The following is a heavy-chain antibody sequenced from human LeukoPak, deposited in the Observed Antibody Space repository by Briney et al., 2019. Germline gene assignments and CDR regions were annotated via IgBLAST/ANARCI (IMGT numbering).Heavy chain of an antibody. D-gene: IGHD2/OR15-2a*01. J-gene: IGHJ2*01. Sequence: GGSLRLSCAASGFTLRDYYMGWIRQAPGKGLEWISYMSSTGNTIYYAESVKGRFTVSRDSAYNSMSLQMTSLRAEDSAVYYCARSSSYFTYFDLWGRDTLVTVSS. V-gene: IGHV3-11*04. CDR2: MSSTGNTI. CDR3: ARSSSYFTYFDL. CDR1: GFTLRDYY.